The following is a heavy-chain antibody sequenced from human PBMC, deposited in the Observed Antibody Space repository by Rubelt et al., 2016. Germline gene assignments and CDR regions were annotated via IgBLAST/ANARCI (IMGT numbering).Heavy chain of an antibody. Sequence: QVQLQESGPGLVKPSETLSLTCTVSGGSISSYYWSWIRQPPGKGLEWIGYIFYSGSTNYNPSLKGRVTISIDTSKNQFSLKLSSVTAADTAVYYWAREPQAEYYFDYWGQGTLVTVSS. CDR1: GGSISSYY. J-gene: IGHJ4*02. V-gene: IGHV4-59*01. D-gene: IGHD1-14*01. CDR2: IFYSGST. CDR3: AREPQAEYYFDY.